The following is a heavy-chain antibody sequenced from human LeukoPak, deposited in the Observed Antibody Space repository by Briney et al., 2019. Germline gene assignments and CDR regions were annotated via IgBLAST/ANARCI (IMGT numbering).Heavy chain of an antibody. D-gene: IGHD3-10*01. J-gene: IGHJ4*02. CDR1: GGSISSGGYS. CDR3: AKGGSGPYFDY. CDR2: ISWNSGSI. V-gene: IGHV3-9*01. Sequence: LSLTCAVSGGSISSGGYSWSWIRQPPGKGLEWVSGISWNSGSIGYADSVKGRFTISRDNARNSLYLQMNSLRAEDTALYYCAKGGSGPYFDYWGQGTLVTVSS.